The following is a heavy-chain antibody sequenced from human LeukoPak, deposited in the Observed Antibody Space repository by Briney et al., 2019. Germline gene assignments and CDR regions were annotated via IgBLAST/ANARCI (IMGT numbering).Heavy chain of an antibody. Sequence: SETLSLTCTVSGVSMSTYYWTWIRQPPGKGLEWIWFIYYTGSTNYNTSLKSRVTISVDTSKNKFSLKLSSVTAADTAVYYCAGMRITTPTVRTLDYWGQGTLVTVSS. CDR1: GVSMSTYY. V-gene: IGHV4-59*01. D-gene: IGHD1-14*01. CDR2: IYYTGST. CDR3: AGMRITTPTVRTLDY. J-gene: IGHJ4*02.